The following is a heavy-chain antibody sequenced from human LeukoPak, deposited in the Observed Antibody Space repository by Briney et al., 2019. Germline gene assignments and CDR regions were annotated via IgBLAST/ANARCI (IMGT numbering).Heavy chain of an antibody. CDR1: GYTFTSYY. V-gene: IGHV1-46*01. CDR2: INPSGGST. Sequence: GASVKVSCKASGYTFTSYYMHWVRQAPGQGLEWMGIINPSGGSTSYAQKFQGRVTITTDESTSTAYMELSSLRSEDTAVYYCARSHGIQNWFDPWGQGTLVTVSS. J-gene: IGHJ5*02. CDR3: ARSHGIQNWFDP.